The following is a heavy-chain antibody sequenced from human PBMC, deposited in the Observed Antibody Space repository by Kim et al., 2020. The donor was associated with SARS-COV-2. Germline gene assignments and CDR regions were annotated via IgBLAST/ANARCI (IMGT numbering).Heavy chain of an antibody. D-gene: IGHD2-21*01. J-gene: IGHJ4*02. V-gene: IGHV3-7*05. Sequence: GGSLRLSCAASGFIFSSYQMSWVRQAPGKGLEWVANIKQDGNEKYYVDSVKGRFTISRDNAKNSLYLQMNSLRAEDTAVYYCARDGGPGAVGVVGLGGYWGQGTLVTVSS. CDR2: IKQDGNEK. CDR1: GFIFSSYQ. CDR3: ARDGGPGAVGVVGLGGY.